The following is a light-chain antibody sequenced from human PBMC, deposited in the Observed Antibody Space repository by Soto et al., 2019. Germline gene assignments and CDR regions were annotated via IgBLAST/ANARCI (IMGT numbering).Light chain of an antibody. CDR2: LGS. Sequence: DVVMTQSPLSLPVTPGEPASISCRSSQSLLHSNGYNYLDWYLQKPGQSPQLLIYLGSNRASGVPDRFNCSGSGTDFTLKISRVEAEDVGVYYCMQALQTPLTFGGGTKVEIK. CDR1: QSLLHSNGYNY. V-gene: IGKV2-28*01. J-gene: IGKJ4*01. CDR3: MQALQTPLT.